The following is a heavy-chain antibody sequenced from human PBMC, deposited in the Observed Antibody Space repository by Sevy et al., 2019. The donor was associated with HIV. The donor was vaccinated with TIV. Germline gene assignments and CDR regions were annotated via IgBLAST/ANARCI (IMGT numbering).Heavy chain of an antibody. CDR1: GFTFGDYA. V-gene: IGHV3-49*03. CDR3: TRRASRVYGDHLNLY. J-gene: IGHJ4*02. Sequence: GGSLRLSCTASGFTFGDYAMSWFRQAPGRGVEWVGFIRSETYGETTEYAASVKDRFTVSRDDSKSIVYLQMNSLKTEDTAVYYCTRRASRVYGDHLNLYWGQGTLVTVSS. CDR2: IRSETYGETT. D-gene: IGHD2-21*02.